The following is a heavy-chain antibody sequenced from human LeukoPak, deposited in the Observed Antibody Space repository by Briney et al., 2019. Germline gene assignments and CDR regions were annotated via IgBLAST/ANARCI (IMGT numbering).Heavy chain of an antibody. CDR2: IWYDGSNK. J-gene: IGHJ4*02. Sequence: GGSLRLSCAASGFTFSSYGMHWVRQAPGKGLEWVAVIWYDGSNKYYADSVKGRFTISRDNSKNTLYLQMNSLRAEDTAVYYCAKETGGGRGYDYWGQGSLVTVSS. CDR3: AKETGGGRGYDY. V-gene: IGHV3-33*06. CDR1: GFTFSSYG. D-gene: IGHD3-16*01.